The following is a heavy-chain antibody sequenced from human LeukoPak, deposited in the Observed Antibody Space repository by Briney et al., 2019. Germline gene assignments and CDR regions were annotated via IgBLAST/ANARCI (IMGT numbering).Heavy chain of an antibody. Sequence: SETLSLTCAVSGYSISGGYYWGWIRQPPGKGLEWIGSIYHSGSTYHNPSLKSRVTISVDTSKNQFSLKLSSVTAADTAVYYCARIPMAGAYYYYYMDVWGKGTTVTVSS. CDR3: ARIPMAGAYYYYYMDV. V-gene: IGHV4-38-2*01. CDR2: IYHSGST. J-gene: IGHJ6*03. D-gene: IGHD6-19*01. CDR1: GYSISGGYY.